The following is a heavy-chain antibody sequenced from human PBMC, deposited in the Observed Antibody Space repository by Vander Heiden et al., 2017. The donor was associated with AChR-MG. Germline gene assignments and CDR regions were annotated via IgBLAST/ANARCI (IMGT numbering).Heavy chain of an antibody. Sequence: EVQLLVSGGCLVQPGGSLSLFRAPPGFRFSSYGMSWVRQAPGKGLEWVSGISNRGSSTYYADAVKGRFTISRDNLKNTLYLLMNSLRAEDTAVYYCAKSSSTANWYFDLWGRGTLVIVSS. CDR3: AKSSSTANWYFDL. D-gene: IGHD3-3*02. CDR2: ISNRGSST. CDR1: GFRFSSYG. J-gene: IGHJ2*01. V-gene: IGHV3-23*01.